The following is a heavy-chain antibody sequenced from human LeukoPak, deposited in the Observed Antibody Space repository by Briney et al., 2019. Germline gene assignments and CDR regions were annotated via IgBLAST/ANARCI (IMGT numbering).Heavy chain of an antibody. V-gene: IGHV1-2*06. D-gene: IGHD2-21*02. J-gene: IGHJ4*02. CDR1: GGTFSSYA. Sequence: ASVKVSCKASGGTFSSYAISWVRQAPGQGLEWMGRINPNSGGTNYAQKFQGRVTMTRDTSISTAYMELSRLRSDDTAVYYCASSPTYCGGDCYSFGYWGQGTLVTVSS. CDR2: INPNSGGT. CDR3: ASSPTYCGGDCYSFGY.